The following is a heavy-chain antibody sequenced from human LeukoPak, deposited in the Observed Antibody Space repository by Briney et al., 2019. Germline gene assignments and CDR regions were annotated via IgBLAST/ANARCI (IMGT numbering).Heavy chain of an antibody. Sequence: PGGSLRLSCSASGFTFSSYAMHWVRQAPGKGLEYVSAISTDGGSTDYADSVKGRFTISRDNSKNTLYLHMSSLRPEDTAVYYCVKDQGHITATYWGQGTLVTVSS. CDR3: VKDQGHITATY. CDR1: GFTFSSYA. J-gene: IGHJ4*02. V-gene: IGHV3-64D*06. CDR2: ISTDGGST. D-gene: IGHD3-10*01.